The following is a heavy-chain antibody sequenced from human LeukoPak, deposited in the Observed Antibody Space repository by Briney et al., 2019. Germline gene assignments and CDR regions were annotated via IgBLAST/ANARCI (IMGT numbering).Heavy chain of an antibody. J-gene: IGHJ4*02. D-gene: IGHD2-2*01. CDR1: GGSISSYY. V-gene: IGHV4-59*05. Sequence: SETLSLTCTVSGGSISSYYWSWIRQPPGKGLEWIGSIYYSGSTYYNPSLKSRVTISVDTSKNQFSLKLSSVTAADTAVYYCARQRRYCSSTSCYAFDYWGQGTLVTVSS. CDR3: ARQRRYCSSTSCYAFDY. CDR2: IYYSGST.